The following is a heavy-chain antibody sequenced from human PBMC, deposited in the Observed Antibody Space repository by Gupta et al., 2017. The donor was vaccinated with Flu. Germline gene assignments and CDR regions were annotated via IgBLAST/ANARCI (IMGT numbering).Heavy chain of an antibody. J-gene: IGHJ4*02. D-gene: IGHD6-19*01. V-gene: IGHV3-49*03. CDR1: GFTFGDYA. Sequence: EVQLVESGGGLVQPGRSLRISCTASGFTFGDYAMRWFRQAPGTGLEWVGFSRSKAYGGTTEYAASVKGRFTISRDDSKSIAYLQMNSLKTEDTAVYYCTRAPGERWLATVGDYFDYWGQGTLVTVSS. CDR2: SRSKAYGGTT. CDR3: TRAPGERWLATVGDYFDY.